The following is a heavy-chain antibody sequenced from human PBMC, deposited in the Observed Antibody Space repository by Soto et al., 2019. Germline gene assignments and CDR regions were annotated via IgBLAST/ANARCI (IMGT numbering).Heavy chain of an antibody. D-gene: IGHD3-10*01. CDR3: ARTPITMVRGVIITYPSDP. CDR1: GYSFTSYW. Sequence: PGESLKISCKGSGYSFTSYWISWVRQMPGKGLEWMGRIDPSDSYTNYSPSFQGHVTISADKSISTAYLQWSSLKASDTAMYYCARTPITMVRGVIITYPSDPWGQGTLVTVSS. J-gene: IGHJ5*02. V-gene: IGHV5-10-1*01. CDR2: IDPSDSYT.